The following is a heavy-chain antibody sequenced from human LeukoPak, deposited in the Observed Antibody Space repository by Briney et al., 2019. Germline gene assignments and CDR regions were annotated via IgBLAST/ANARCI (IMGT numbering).Heavy chain of an antibody. CDR3: AKGIRQLGNYYYYMDV. CDR1: GFTFSSYA. CDR2: ISGTGANT. Sequence: GGSLRLSCAASGFTFSSYAMSWVRQAPGKGLEWVSAISGTGANTFYADSVKGRFTMSRDNPKNMLYLQMSSLRAEDTALYYCAKGIRQLGNYYYYMDVWGKGTAVTVSS. V-gene: IGHV3-23*01. J-gene: IGHJ6*03. D-gene: IGHD1-1*01.